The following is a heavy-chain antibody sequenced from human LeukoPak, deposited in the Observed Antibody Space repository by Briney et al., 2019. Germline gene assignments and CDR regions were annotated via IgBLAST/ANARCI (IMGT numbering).Heavy chain of an antibody. CDR1: GYTLTGDV. CDR2: ISAYKGNT. D-gene: IGHD7-27*01. J-gene: IGHJ4*02. V-gene: IGHV1-18*01. Sequence: AALKVSSEASGYTLTGDVICSVCQTPGQGVEWMGWISAYKGNTNYAQELQGTVTMTTDTSTSTAYMERRSLRSDDTAVYYCARDPRGLGMSFDYWGQGTLVTVSS. CDR3: ARDPRGLGMSFDY.